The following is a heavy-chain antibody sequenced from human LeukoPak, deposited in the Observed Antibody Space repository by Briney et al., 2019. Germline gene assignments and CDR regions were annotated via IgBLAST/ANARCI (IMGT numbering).Heavy chain of an antibody. CDR3: ARVPTTVTSYYYYGMDV. J-gene: IGHJ6*02. CDR2: IYYSGST. Sequence: SETLSLTCAVYGGSFSGYYWSWIRQPPGKGLEWIGYIYYSGSTNYNPSLKSRVTISVDTSKNQFSLKLSSVTAADTAVYYCARVPTTVTSYYYYGMDVWGRGTTVTVSS. D-gene: IGHD4-17*01. V-gene: IGHV4-59*01. CDR1: GGSFSGYY.